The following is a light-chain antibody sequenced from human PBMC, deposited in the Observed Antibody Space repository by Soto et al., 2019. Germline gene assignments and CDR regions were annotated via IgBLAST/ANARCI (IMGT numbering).Light chain of an antibody. CDR1: QSVSRNF. J-gene: IGKJ4*01. Sequence: EIVLTQSPGTLSLSPGESATLSCRASQSVSRNFLAWFQHKPGQAPRLLIYDVSTRATGIPDRFSASGSGTDFTLTVSRLEPEDFAVYYWHQYAHSPLTFGGGTKVETK. V-gene: IGKV3-20*01. CDR3: HQYAHSPLT. CDR2: DVS.